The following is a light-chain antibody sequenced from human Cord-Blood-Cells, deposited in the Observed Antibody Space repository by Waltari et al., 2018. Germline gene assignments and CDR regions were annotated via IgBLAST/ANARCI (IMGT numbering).Light chain of an antibody. J-gene: IGKJ2*03. V-gene: IGKV3-11*01. CDR3: QQRSNWYS. Sequence: IVLTQSPATLSLSPGARATLSCRASQSVSSYLAWYQQKPGQAPRLLIYDSSNRATVIPARFSGSGSGTDFTLTISSLEPEDFAVYYCQQRSNWYSFGQGTKLEIK. CDR1: QSVSSY. CDR2: DSS.